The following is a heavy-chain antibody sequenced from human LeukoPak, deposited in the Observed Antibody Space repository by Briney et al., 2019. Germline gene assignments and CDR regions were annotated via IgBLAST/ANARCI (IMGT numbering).Heavy chain of an antibody. CDR2: INPNSGGT. CDR1: GYSFTGHY. V-gene: IGHV1-2*02. J-gene: IGHJ5*02. Sequence: ASVKVSCKASGYSFTGHYMHWVRQAPGQGLEWMGWINPNSGGTNYAQKFQGRVTMTRDTSISTAYMELSRLRSDDTAVYYCARDYPPGYCSGGSCYPRGWFDPWGQGTLVTVSS. D-gene: IGHD2-15*01. CDR3: ARDYPPGYCSGGSCYPRGWFDP.